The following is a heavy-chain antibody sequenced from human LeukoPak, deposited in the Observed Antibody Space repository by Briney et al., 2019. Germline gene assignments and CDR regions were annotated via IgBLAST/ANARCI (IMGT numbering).Heavy chain of an antibody. D-gene: IGHD2-15*01. V-gene: IGHV3-30*02. CDR2: IRYDGSNK. Sequence: GGSLRLSCAASGFTFSSYGMHWVRQAPGKGLEWVAFIRYDGSNKYYADSVKGRFTISRDNSKNTLYLQMNSLRAEDAAVHYCAKPIGYCSGGSCYPDYWGQGTLVTVSS. CDR3: AKPIGYCSGGSCYPDY. J-gene: IGHJ4*02. CDR1: GFTFSSYG.